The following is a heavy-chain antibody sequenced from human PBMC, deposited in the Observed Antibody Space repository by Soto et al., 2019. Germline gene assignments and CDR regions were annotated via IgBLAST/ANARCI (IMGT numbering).Heavy chain of an antibody. V-gene: IGHV4-30-4*01. D-gene: IGHD4-4*01. CDR3: ARSSTVTTVYYGMDV. CDR1: GGSISSGDYY. CDR2: IYYSGST. J-gene: IGHJ6*02. Sequence: PSETLSLTCTVSGGSISSGDYYWSWIRQPPGKGLEWIGYIYYSGSTYYNPSLKSRVTISVDTSKNQFSLKLSSVTAADTAVYYCARSSTVTTVYYGMDVWGQGTTVTVSS.